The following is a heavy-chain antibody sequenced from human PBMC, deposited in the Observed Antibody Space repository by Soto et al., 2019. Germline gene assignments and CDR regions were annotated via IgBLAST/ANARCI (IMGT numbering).Heavy chain of an antibody. V-gene: IGHV3-20*01. CDR1: GFTFDDYG. J-gene: IGHJ4*02. D-gene: IGHD6-13*01. Sequence: EVQLVESGGGVVRPGGSLRLSCAASGFTFDDYGMSRVRQAPGKGLEWVSGINWNGGSTGYADSVKGRFTISRDNAKNSLYLQMNSLRAEDTALYHCARAIGYSSSWPFDYWGQGTLVTVSS. CDR3: ARAIGYSSSWPFDY. CDR2: INWNGGST.